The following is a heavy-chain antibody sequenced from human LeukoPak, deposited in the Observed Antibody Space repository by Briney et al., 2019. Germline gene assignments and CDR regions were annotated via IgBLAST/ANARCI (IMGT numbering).Heavy chain of an antibody. CDR1: GGTFSSYA. D-gene: IGHD2-15*01. Sequence: ASVKVSCKASGGTFSSYAISWVRQAPGQGLEWMGGIIPIFGTANYAQKFQGRVTITADESTSTAYMELSSLRSEDTAVYYCARGYCSGGSCWDYYYYYMDVWGRGTTVTVSS. CDR2: IIPIFGTA. CDR3: ARGYCSGGSCWDYYYYYMDV. V-gene: IGHV1-69*13. J-gene: IGHJ6*03.